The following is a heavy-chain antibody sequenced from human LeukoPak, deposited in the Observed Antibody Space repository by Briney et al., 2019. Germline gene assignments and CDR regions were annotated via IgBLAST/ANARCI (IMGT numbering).Heavy chain of an antibody. D-gene: IGHD3-22*01. CDR1: GFTFSSYS. V-gene: IGHV3-21*01. CDR3: AAMIVVLNGLDY. CDR2: ISSSSSYI. J-gene: IGHJ4*02. Sequence: PGGSLRLSCAASGFTFSSYSMNWVRQAPGKGLEWVSSISSSSSYIYYADSVKGRFTISRDNAKNSLYLQMNSLRAEDTAVYYCAAMIVVLNGLDYWGQGTLVTVSS.